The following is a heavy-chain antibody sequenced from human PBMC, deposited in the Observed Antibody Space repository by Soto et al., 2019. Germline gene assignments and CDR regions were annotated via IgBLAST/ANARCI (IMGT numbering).Heavy chain of an antibody. CDR1: GYTFTNYD. V-gene: IGHV1-18*01. Sequence: QVHLVQSGAEVKKPGASVKVSCKASGYTFTNYDINWVRQAPGQGLEWMGWISTYTGNTNYAQKLQGRVTMTTDTSTSTVYMELRSLRSDDTAVYYCASGYYYGSGRPTPGGMDVWGQGTTVTVSS. CDR2: ISTYTGNT. CDR3: ASGYYYGSGRPTPGGMDV. J-gene: IGHJ6*02. D-gene: IGHD3-10*01.